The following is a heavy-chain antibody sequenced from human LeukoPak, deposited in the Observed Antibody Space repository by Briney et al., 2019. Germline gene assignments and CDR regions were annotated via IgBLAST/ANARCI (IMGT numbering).Heavy chain of an antibody. J-gene: IGHJ4*02. CDR1: GFSMSIYW. D-gene: IGHD3-22*01. CDR3: ARDWGAYYHFFDY. CDR2: IKQDGSER. Sequence: GGSLRLSCEASGFSMSIYWMSWVRQAPGKGLEWVGNIKQDGSERNYVDSVKGRFTISRDNAKKSLYLQMNSLRAEDTAVYYCARDWGAYYHFFDYWGQGTLVTVSS. V-gene: IGHV3-7*01.